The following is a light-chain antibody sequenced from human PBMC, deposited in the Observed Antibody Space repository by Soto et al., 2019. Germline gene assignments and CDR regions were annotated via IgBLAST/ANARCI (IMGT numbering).Light chain of an antibody. Sequence: QSVLTQPPSVSGSPGQSVTISCTGTKEVASYNRVSWYQQTPGTSPKLLIYDVTKRASGISDRFSGSKSGNTASLTISGLYTDDEGDYYCGLYTIAETVVLGGGTKLTVL. CDR1: KEVASYNR. J-gene: IGLJ2*01. V-gene: IGLV2-18*01. CDR2: DVT. CDR3: GLYTIAETVV.